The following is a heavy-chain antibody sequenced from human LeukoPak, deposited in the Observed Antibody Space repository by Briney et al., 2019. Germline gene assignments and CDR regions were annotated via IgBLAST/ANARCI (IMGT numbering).Heavy chain of an antibody. CDR1: GGSISSSSYY. D-gene: IGHD3-16*01. CDR2: IYYSGST. J-gene: IGHJ4*02. Sequence: PSETLSLTCTVSGGSISSSSYYWGWIRQPPGKGLEWIGSIYYSGSTYYNPSLKSRVTISVDTSKNQFSLKLSSVTAADTAVYYCARRGGRGYYDYVWEGFDYWGQGTLVTVSS. CDR3: ARRGGRGYYDYVWEGFDY. V-gene: IGHV4-39*01.